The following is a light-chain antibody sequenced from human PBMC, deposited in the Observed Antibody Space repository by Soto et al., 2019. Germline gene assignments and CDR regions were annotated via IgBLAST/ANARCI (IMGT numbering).Light chain of an antibody. V-gene: IGKV1-39*01. CDR2: AAS. Sequence: DIQMTQSPSSLSASVGDRITITCRASQSISRYLNWYQHKPGKAPKLLINAASSLERGVPSRFSGGGSGTDFTLTISRLEPEDFAVYYCQQYGSSGTFGQGTKVDIK. CDR3: QQYGSSGT. J-gene: IGKJ1*01. CDR1: QSISRY.